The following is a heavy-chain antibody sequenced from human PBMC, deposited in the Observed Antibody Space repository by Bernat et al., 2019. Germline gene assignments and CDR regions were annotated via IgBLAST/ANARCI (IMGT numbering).Heavy chain of an antibody. V-gene: IGHV1-46*01. CDR1: GYSFTNYY. CDR2: FNPGTGST. J-gene: IGHJ3*02. Sequence: QVQLVQSGAEVKKPGASVKVSCKASGYSFTNYYMHWVRQAPGQGLEWMGIFNPGTGSTTYAQKFQGRVTMTRDTSTSTVHMELSSLRSEDTAVYYGAVGYTASRGTDAFDSWGQGTMVTVSS. CDR3: AVGYTASRGTDAFDS. D-gene: IGHD6-13*01.